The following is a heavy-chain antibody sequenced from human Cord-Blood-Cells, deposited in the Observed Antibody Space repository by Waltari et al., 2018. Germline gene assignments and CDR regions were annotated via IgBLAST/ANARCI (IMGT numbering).Heavy chain of an antibody. Sequence: EVQLVESGGGLVQPGGSLRLSCAASGFTVSSNYMSWVRQAPGKGLEWVSVIYSGGSTYYADSVKVRCTISRHNSKNTLYLQMNSLRAEDTGVYYCARVVGRGRYFDLWGRGTLVTVSS. V-gene: IGHV3-53*04. J-gene: IGHJ2*01. D-gene: IGHD1-26*01. CDR1: GFTVSSNY. CDR2: IYSGGST. CDR3: ARVVGRGRYFDL.